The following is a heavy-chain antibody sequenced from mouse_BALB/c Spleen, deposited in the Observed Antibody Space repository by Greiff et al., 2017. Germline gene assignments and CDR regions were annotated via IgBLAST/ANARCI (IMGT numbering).Heavy chain of an antibody. J-gene: IGHJ3*01. V-gene: IGHV5-6-4*01. Sequence: EVQLVESGGGLVKPGGSLKLSCAASGFTFSSYTMSWVRQTPEKRLEWVATISSGGSYTYYPDSVKGRFTISRDNAKNTLYLQMSSLKSEDTAMYYCTRDYGNYGTWFAYWGQGTLVTVSA. CDR2: ISSGGSYT. CDR1: GFTFSSYT. CDR3: TRDYGNYGTWFAY. D-gene: IGHD2-1*01.